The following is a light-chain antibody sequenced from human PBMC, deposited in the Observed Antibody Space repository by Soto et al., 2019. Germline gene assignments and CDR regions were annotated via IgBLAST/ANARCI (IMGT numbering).Light chain of an antibody. V-gene: IGLV2-23*01. CDR1: SRDVGSYNL. CDR2: EGS. J-gene: IGLJ1*01. Sequence: QSVLTQPASVSGSPGQSITISCTGTSRDVGSYNLVSWYQQHPGKAPKLMIYEGSKRPSGVSNRFSGSKSGNTASLTISGLQAEDEAAYYCCSCAGSSPYVXGTGTRSP. CDR3: CSCAGSSPYV.